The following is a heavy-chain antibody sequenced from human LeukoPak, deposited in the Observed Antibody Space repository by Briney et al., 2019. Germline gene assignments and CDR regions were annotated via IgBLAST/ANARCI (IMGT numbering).Heavy chain of an antibody. D-gene: IGHD3-3*01. V-gene: IGHV3-23*01. J-gene: IGHJ4*02. Sequence: GGSLRLSCAASGFTFSSYAMSWVRQAPGKGLEWVSAISGSGGSTYYADPVKGRFTISRDNSKNTLYLQMNSLRAEDTAVYYCAKRGRLLNYDFWSGYYHFDYWGQGTLVTVSS. CDR1: GFTFSSYA. CDR3: AKRGRLLNYDFWSGYYHFDY. CDR2: ISGSGGST.